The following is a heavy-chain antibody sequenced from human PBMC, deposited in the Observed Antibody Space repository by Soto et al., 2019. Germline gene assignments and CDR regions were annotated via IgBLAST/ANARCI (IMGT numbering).Heavy chain of an antibody. D-gene: IGHD4-17*01. V-gene: IGHV3-33*01. CDR2: IWYDGSNK. CDR3: ARDFHTVPDYYYYYMDV. J-gene: IGHJ6*03. CDR1: GFTFSSYG. Sequence: GGSLRLSCAASGFTFSSYGMHWVRQAPGKGLEWVAVIWYDGSNKYYADSVKGRFTISRDNSKNTLYLQMNSLRAEDTAVYYCARDFHTVPDYYYYYMDVWGKGTTVTVSS.